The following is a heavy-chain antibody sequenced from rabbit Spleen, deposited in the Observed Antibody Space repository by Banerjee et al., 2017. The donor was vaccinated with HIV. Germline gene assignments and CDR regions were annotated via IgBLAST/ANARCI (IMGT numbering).Heavy chain of an antibody. CDR3: ARDVGPSFSTYGMDL. J-gene: IGHJ6*01. V-gene: IGHV1S40*01. CDR2: AYAGSSGST. CDR1: GFSFNSGYD. Sequence: QSLEESGGGLDKPGASLTLTCKASGFSFNSGYDMCWVRQAPGEGLEWVACAYAGSSGSTYSATWATGRFTISKTSSTTVTLQMTSLTAADTATYFCARDVGPSFSTYGMDLWGQGTLVTVS. D-gene: IGHD3-1*01.